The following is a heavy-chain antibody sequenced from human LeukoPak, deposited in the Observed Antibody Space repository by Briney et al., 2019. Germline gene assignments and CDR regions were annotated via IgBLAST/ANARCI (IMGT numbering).Heavy chain of an antibody. CDR1: GFTFSSYA. Sequence: QPGGSLRLSCAASGFTFSSYAMSWVRQAPGKGLEWVSAISGSGGSTYYADSVKGRFTISRDNSRDTLYLQMNSLRAEDTAVYYCAKGYYDYVWGSYYFDYWGEGPLVTVSS. V-gene: IGHV3-23*01. J-gene: IGHJ4*02. D-gene: IGHD3-16*01. CDR3: AKGYYDYVWGSYYFDY. CDR2: ISGSGGST.